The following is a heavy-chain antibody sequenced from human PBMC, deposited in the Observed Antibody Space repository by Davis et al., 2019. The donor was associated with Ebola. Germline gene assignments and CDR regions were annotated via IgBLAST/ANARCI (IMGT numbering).Heavy chain of an antibody. Sequence: PGGSLRLSCAASGLLFSSYAMSWVRQAPGRGLEWVSSISASGGATFYADSVKGRIVMSRDNSNDTLYLRMNNLRAEDTAIYYCAKDLTSNYGSGDFFDYWGQGILVTVSS. J-gene: IGHJ4*02. CDR3: AKDLTSNYGSGDFFDY. D-gene: IGHD3-10*01. V-gene: IGHV3-23*01. CDR2: ISASGGAT. CDR1: GLLFSSYA.